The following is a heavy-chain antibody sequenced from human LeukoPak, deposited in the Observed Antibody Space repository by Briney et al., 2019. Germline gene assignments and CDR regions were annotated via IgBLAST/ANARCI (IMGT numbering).Heavy chain of an antibody. CDR1: GFTFSSHW. J-gene: IGHJ3*02. CDR3: TKSDGYGLIRI. D-gene: IGHD3-10*01. V-gene: IGHV4-4*02. CDR2: IYYTGNT. Sequence: PGGSLRLSCAASGFTFSSHWMSWVRQPPGKGLEWIGNIYYTGNTYYNSSLKSRVTISLDTSKNQFSLKVISMTAADTAAYYCTKSDGYGLIRICGRGTMVTVSS.